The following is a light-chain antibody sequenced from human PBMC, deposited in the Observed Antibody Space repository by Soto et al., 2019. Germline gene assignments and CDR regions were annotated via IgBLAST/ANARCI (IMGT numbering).Light chain of an antibody. V-gene: IGLV4-69*01. CDR2: LNSDGSH. J-gene: IGLJ1*01. CDR1: SGHSNYA. Sequence: QLVLTQSPSASASLGASVKLTCTLSSGHSNYAIAWHQQQPEKGPRYLMKLNSDGSHRKGDGIPDRFSGSSSGAERYLTIYSLQSEDEADYYCQTWGTGIRVFGTGTKLTVL. CDR3: QTWGTGIRV.